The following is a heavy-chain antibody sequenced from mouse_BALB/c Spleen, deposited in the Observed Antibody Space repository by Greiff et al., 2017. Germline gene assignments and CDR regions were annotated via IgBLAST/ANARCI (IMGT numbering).Heavy chain of an antibody. CDR2: ISSGGGNT. Sequence: EVKLVESGGGLVKPGGSLKLSCAASGFTFSSYTMSWVRQTPEKRLEWVATISSGGGNTYYPDSVKGRFTISRDNAKNNLYLQMSSLRSEDTALYYCASHYGNLSAFAYWGQGTLVTVSA. D-gene: IGHD2-1*01. J-gene: IGHJ3*01. CDR3: ASHYGNLSAFAY. CDR1: GFTFSSYT. V-gene: IGHV5-9*03.